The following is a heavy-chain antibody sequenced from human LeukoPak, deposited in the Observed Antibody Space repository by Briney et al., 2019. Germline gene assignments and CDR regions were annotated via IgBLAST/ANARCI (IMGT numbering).Heavy chain of an antibody. J-gene: IGHJ4*02. Sequence: SEALSLTCAVSGGSISSYFWSWIRQPPGKGLEWIAYIYYSGSTNYNPSLKGRVTISVDTSRNQFSLKLSSVTAADTAVYYCARGVPTSYYYESAAYYFDYWGQGTLVTVSS. CDR3: ARGVPTSYYYESAAYYFDY. V-gene: IGHV4-59*01. CDR1: GGSISSYF. D-gene: IGHD3-22*01. CDR2: IYYSGST.